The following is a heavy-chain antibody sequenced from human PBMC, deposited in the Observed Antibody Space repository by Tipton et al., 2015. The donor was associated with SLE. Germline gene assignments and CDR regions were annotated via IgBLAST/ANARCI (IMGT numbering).Heavy chain of an antibody. V-gene: IGHV4-39*07. D-gene: IGHD3-22*01. CDR2: VYYTGSS. Sequence: LRLSCTVSGGSISSNSYYWGWIRQPPGKGLEWIGSVYYTGSSHYNPSLKSRVTISVDTSKNQFSLKLNSVTAADTAMYYCARDRHYYDSSSYPDYWGQGTLVTVSS. CDR3: ARDRHYYDSSSYPDY. CDR1: GGSISSNSYY. J-gene: IGHJ4*02.